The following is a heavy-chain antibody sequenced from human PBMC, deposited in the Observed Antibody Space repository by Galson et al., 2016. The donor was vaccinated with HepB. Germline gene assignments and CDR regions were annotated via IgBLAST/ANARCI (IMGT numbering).Heavy chain of an antibody. CDR2: ISSSSTYI. D-gene: IGHD6-19*01. V-gene: IGHV3-21*01. CDR3: ASGNGGLAISMAGVAFDF. Sequence: SLRLSCAASGFSFTIYSMHWVRQAPGKGLEWVSSISSSSTYIYYADSVKGRFTISRDNAKNSLYLQMSRLRGEDTAIYYYASGNGGLAISMAGVAFDFWGQGTLVTVSS. J-gene: IGHJ4*02. CDR1: GFSFTIYS.